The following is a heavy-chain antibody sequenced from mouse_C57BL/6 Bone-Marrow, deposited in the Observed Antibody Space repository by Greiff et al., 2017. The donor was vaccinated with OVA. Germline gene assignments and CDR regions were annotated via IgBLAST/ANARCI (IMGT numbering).Heavy chain of an antibody. V-gene: IGHV1-50*01. Sequence: QVQLQQSGAELVKPGASVKLSCKASGYTFTSYWMQWVKQRPGQGLEWIGEIDPSDSYTNYNQKFKGKATLTVDTSSSTAYMQLSSLTSEDSAVYYCARCGSLFDYWGQGTTLTVSS. D-gene: IGHD1-1*01. CDR3: ARCGSLFDY. J-gene: IGHJ2*01. CDR1: GYTFTSYW. CDR2: IDPSDSYT.